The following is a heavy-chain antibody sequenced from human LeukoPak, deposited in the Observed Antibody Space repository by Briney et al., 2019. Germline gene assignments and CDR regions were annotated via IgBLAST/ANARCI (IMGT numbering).Heavy chain of an antibody. J-gene: IGHJ6*02. V-gene: IGHV3-30*18. CDR1: GFTFSSYG. CDR3: AKDTRFLEWLRAYYYYGMDV. CDR2: ISYDGSNK. D-gene: IGHD3-3*01. Sequence: PGGSLRLSCAASGFTFSSYGMHWVRQAPGKGLEWVAVISYDGSNKYYADSVKGRFTISRDNSKNTLYLQMNSLRAEDTAVYYCAKDTRFLEWLRAYYYYGMDVWGQGTTVTVSS.